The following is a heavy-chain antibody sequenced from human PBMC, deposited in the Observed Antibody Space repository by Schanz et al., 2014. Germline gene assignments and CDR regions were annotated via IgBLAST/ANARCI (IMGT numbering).Heavy chain of an antibody. Sequence: EVQLVESGGGLIQPGGSLRLSCAASGFTFSSYTMKWVRQAPGKGLEWVANINQDGSDKSYVDSVKGRFTISRDNAKNSLYLQMNSLRDEDTAVYYCAREGERKGMLPYYFDYWGQGALVTVSS. V-gene: IGHV3-7*01. D-gene: IGHD3-10*01. CDR1: GFTFSSYT. CDR2: INQDGSDK. J-gene: IGHJ4*02. CDR3: AREGERKGMLPYYFDY.